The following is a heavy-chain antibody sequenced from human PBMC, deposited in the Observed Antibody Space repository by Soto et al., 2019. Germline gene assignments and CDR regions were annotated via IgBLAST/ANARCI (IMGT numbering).Heavy chain of an antibody. V-gene: IGHV3-13*01. Sequence: GGSLRLSCAASGFTFSGYDMHWVRQATGKGLEWVSAIGTAGDTYYPGSVKGRFTISRENAKNSLYLQMNSLRAGDTAVYYCARASRFTILPYYYYYMDGSGKGTTVTVSS. CDR2: IGTAGDT. CDR1: GFTFSGYD. CDR3: ARASRFTILPYYYYYMDG. D-gene: IGHD3-3*01. J-gene: IGHJ6*03.